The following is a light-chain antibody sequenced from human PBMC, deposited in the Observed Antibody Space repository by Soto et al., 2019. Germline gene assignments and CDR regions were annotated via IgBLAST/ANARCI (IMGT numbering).Light chain of an antibody. CDR2: NTN. J-gene: IGLJ3*02. V-gene: IGLV8-61*01. Sequence: QTVVTQEPPFSVSPGGTVTLTCGLSSGSVSTSYYPSWYQQTPGQAPRTLIYNTNTRSSGVPDRFSGSILGNKAALTITGAQADDESDYYCVLYVRSGVWVFGGGTKLPVL. CDR1: SGSVSTSYY. CDR3: VLYVRSGVWV.